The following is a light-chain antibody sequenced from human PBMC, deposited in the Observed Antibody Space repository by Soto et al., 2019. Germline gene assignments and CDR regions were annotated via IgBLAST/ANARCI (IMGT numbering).Light chain of an antibody. V-gene: IGKV1D-12*01. CDR3: QQTTTFPRT. Sequence: DIQMTQSPSSVSASVGDRVTITCRASQGVSTWLAWYQQKPGKAPNLLIYTASSLQSGVPSRFSGSGSGTEFTRTISSLQPEDFATDYCQQTTTFPRTFGGGTKVEI. J-gene: IGKJ4*01. CDR1: QGVSTW. CDR2: TAS.